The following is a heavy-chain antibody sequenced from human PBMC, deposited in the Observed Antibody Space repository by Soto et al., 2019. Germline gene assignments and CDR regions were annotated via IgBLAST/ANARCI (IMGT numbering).Heavy chain of an antibody. CDR1: GYTFTTYG. J-gene: IGHJ4*02. Sequence: QVHLVQSGAELRKPGASVKVSCKASGYTFTTYGIIWVRQAPGQHLEWLGWISARNRDTKYPQGFQGRVALTTDTSTSTAYMELMTLRSDDTAVYFCARVHLLPNPAADFWGQGTLGTVS. CDR3: ARVHLLPNPAADF. CDR2: ISARNRDT. V-gene: IGHV1-18*04. D-gene: IGHD3-22*01.